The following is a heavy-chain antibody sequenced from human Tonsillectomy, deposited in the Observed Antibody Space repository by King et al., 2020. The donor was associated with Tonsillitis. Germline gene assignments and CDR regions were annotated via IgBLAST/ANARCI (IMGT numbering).Heavy chain of an antibody. CDR1: GSSFTDYA. Sequence: QLVQSGAEVKKPGSSVKVSCKASGSSFTDYAINWVRQAPGQGLEWMGGIIPIFDTANYAQKFQGKCTITADKSTSTAYMELSSLRSEDTAGYYCAREMTTFIAYWGQGTLVTAPS. D-gene: IGHD5-24*01. CDR3: AREMTTFIAY. V-gene: IGHV1-69*14. CDR2: IIPIFDTA. J-gene: IGHJ4*02.